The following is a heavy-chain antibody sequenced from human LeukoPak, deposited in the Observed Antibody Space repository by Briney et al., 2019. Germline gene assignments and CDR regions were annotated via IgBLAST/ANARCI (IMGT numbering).Heavy chain of an antibody. J-gene: IGHJ4*02. D-gene: IGHD6-13*01. Sequence: SETLSLTCTVSGYSISNGYYWGWIRQPPGKGLEWVGSISHRGSTYYNPSLKSRVTISVDTSKNQFSLKLSSVTAADTAVYYCARLAAAGLDYWGQGTLVTVSS. V-gene: IGHV4-38-2*02. CDR2: ISHRGST. CDR1: GYSISNGYY. CDR3: ARLAAAGLDY.